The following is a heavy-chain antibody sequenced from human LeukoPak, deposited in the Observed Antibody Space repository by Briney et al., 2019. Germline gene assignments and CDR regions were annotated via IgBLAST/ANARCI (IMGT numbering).Heavy chain of an antibody. D-gene: IGHD3-3*01. V-gene: IGHV1-18*01. CDR3: ARDSNYYDFWSGYLPRSYYYGMDV. CDR1: GYTFTSYD. Sequence: ASVKVSCKASGYTFTSYDINWVRQATGQGLEWMGWISAYNGNTNYAQKLQGRVTMTADTSTSTAYMELRSLRSDDTAVYYCARDSNYYDFWSGYLPRSYYYGMDVWGQGTTVTVSS. J-gene: IGHJ6*02. CDR2: ISAYNGNT.